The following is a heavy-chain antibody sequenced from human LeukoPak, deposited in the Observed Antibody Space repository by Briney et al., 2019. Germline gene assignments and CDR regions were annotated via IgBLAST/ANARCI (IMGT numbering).Heavy chain of an antibody. J-gene: IGHJ4*02. CDR1: GFTFSDYY. CDR2: ISSSSSYT. D-gene: IGHD3-22*01. CDR3: ARALYYDSSGPGY. Sequence: PVGSLRLSCAASGFTFSDYYMSWIRQAPGKGLEWVSYISSSSSYTNYADSVKGRFTISRDNAKNSLYLQMNILRAEDTAVYYCARALYYDSSGPGYWGQGTLVTVSS. V-gene: IGHV3-11*05.